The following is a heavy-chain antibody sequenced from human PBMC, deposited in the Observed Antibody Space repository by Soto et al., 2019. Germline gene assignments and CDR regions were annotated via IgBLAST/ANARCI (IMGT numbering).Heavy chain of an antibody. V-gene: IGHV3-23*01. D-gene: IGHD2-15*01. CDR3: VRGSKDSYPGRRIFDF. J-gene: IGHJ4*02. CDR2: MTDTGGDA. Sequence: EVQLLESGGDLIQPGGSLRLSCVASGLTFGSRAMSWVRQSPGEGLEWVSTMTDTGGDAKYADSVRGRFASSRDNSKNTLYLQMSALRAEDSAIYFCVRGSKDSYPGRRIFDFWGRGTLVTVSS. CDR1: GLTFGSRA.